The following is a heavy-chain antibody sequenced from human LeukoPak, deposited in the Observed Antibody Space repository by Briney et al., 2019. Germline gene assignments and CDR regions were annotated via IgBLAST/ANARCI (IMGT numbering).Heavy chain of an antibody. V-gene: IGHV4-38-2*02. CDR2: IYHSGST. Sequence: PSETLSLTCTVSGGSISSYYWGWIRQPPGKGLEWIGSIYHSGSTYYNPSLKSRVTTSVDTSKNQFSLKLSSVTAADTAVYYCAREGWELPGDYWGQGTLVTVSS. D-gene: IGHD1-26*01. J-gene: IGHJ4*02. CDR3: AREGWELPGDY. CDR1: GGSISSYY.